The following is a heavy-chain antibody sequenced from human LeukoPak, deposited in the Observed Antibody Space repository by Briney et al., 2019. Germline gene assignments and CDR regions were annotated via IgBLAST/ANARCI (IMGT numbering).Heavy chain of an antibody. CDR3: ARCGGDFTHYYYHGMDV. D-gene: IGHD2-21*02. Sequence: GESLKISCKGSGYSFTSYWIGWVRQMPGKGLEWMGIIYPGDSDTRYSPSFQGQVTISADKSISTAYLQWSSLKASDTAMYYCARCGGDFTHYYYHGMDVWGQGTTVTVSS. CDR1: GYSFTSYW. V-gene: IGHV5-51*01. J-gene: IGHJ6*02. CDR2: IYPGDSDT.